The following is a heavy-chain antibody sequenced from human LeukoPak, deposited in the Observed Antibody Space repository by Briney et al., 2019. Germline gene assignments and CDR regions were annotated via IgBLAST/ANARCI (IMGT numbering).Heavy chain of an antibody. CDR1: GFTFSSYA. Sequence: PGGSLRLSCAASGFTFSSYAMSWVRQAPGKGLEWVSTIRGSGGGTYYADSVKGRFTISRDNSKNTLYLQMNSLRNEDTAVYYCARDTEHLYFVFDYWGQGTLVTVSS. CDR2: IRGSGGGT. CDR3: ARDTEHLYFVFDY. V-gene: IGHV3-23*01. J-gene: IGHJ4*02. D-gene: IGHD2-2*02.